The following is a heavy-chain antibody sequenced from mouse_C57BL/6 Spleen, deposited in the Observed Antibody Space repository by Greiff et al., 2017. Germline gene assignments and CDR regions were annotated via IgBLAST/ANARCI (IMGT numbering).Heavy chain of an antibody. J-gene: IGHJ2*01. D-gene: IGHD2-4*01. CDR1: GYTFTSYG. CDR3: SLYYDYDGGYFDY. Sequence: QVQLQQSGAELARPGASVKLSCKASGYTFTSYGISWVKQRTGQGLEWIGEIYPRSGNTYYNEKFKGKATLTADKSSSTAYMELRSLTSEDSAVYFCSLYYDYDGGYFDYWGQGTTLTVSS. V-gene: IGHV1-81*01. CDR2: IYPRSGNT.